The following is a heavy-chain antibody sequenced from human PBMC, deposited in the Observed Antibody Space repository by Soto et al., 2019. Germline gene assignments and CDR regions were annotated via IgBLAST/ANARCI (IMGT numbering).Heavy chain of an antibody. CDR3: ARGYCSGGSYPYYYYYYYMDV. V-gene: IGHV3-53*04. J-gene: IGHJ6*03. Sequence: GGSLILSCAASGFTVSSNYMSWVRQAPGKGLEWVSVIYSGGSTYYADSVKGRFTISRHNSKNTLYLQMNSLRAEDTAVYYCARGYCSGGSYPYYYYYYYMDVWGKGTTVTVSS. CDR2: IYSGGST. D-gene: IGHD2-15*01. CDR1: GFTVSSNY.